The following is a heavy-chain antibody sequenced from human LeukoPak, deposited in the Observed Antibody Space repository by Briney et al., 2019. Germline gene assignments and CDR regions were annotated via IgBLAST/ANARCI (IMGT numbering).Heavy chain of an antibody. Sequence: ASVKVSCKASGYTFTGYYMHWVRQPPGQGLEWMGWINPNSGGTNYAQKFQGRVTMTRDTSISTAYMELSRLRSDDTAVYYCAATYYDILTGYYPPTLWGQGTLVTVSS. CDR1: GYTFTGYY. CDR3: AATYYDILTGYYPPTL. D-gene: IGHD3-9*01. V-gene: IGHV1-2*02. CDR2: INPNSGGT. J-gene: IGHJ4*02.